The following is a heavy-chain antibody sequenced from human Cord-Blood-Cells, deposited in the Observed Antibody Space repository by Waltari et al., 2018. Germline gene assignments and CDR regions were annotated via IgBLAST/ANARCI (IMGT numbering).Heavy chain of an antibody. CDR3: TTDGIAAADAFDI. Sequence: EVQLVESGGGSVKPGRSLRLSCAAAGFTFCNAWMSWVRQHAGKGLVWVGRIKSKTDGGTTDYAAPVKGRFTISRDDSKTTLYLQMNSLKTEDTAVYYCTTDGIAAADAFDIWRQATMVTVSS. V-gene: IGHV3-15*01. CDR1: GFTFCNAW. J-gene: IGHJ3*02. D-gene: IGHD6-13*01. CDR2: IKSKTDGGTT.